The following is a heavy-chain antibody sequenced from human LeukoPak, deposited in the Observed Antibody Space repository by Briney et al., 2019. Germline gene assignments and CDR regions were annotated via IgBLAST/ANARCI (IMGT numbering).Heavy chain of an antibody. CDR3: ARDGSGWSSDY. D-gene: IGHD6-19*01. J-gene: IGHJ4*02. CDR1: GFTFSSYA. CDR2: MWNDGITG. Sequence: GGSLTLSCAASGFTFSSYAKHWVRQAPGKGLEWAAVMWNDGITGKYADSVRGRFSVSRDNSKNTVYLQMDSLRADDTSVYYCARDGSGWSSDYWGQGTLVTVSS. V-gene: IGHV3-33*08.